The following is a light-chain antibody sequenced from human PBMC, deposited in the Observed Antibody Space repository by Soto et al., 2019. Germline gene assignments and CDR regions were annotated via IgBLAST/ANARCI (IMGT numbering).Light chain of an antibody. CDR2: DAS. CDR3: QQRGNWPLT. Sequence: EIVLTQSPATLSLSPGERATLSCRASQSVSSYLAWYQQKPGQAPRLLIYDASNRATDIPVRFSGSGSGTDFPLTISSLEPEDSAVYYCQQRGNWPLTFGGGTKVEIK. V-gene: IGKV3-11*01. J-gene: IGKJ4*01. CDR1: QSVSSY.